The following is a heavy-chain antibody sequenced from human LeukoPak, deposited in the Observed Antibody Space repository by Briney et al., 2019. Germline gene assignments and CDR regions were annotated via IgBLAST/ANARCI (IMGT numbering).Heavy chain of an antibody. J-gene: IGHJ2*01. Sequence: SQTLSLICAISGDSVSGNSATWNWIRQSPSRGLEWLGRTYYRSKWYNDYAVSVKSRITINPDTSKNQFSLQLNTVTPEDTAVYYCTRAGSYGYYWYFDLWGRGTLVTVSS. CDR1: GDSVSGNSAT. V-gene: IGHV6-1*01. CDR2: TYYRSKWYN. D-gene: IGHD5-18*01. CDR3: TRAGSYGYYWYFDL.